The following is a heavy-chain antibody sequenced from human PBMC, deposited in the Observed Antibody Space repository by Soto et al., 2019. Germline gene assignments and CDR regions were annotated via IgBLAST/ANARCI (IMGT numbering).Heavy chain of an antibody. CDR1: GGSISSSNYY. J-gene: IGHJ6*03. D-gene: IGHD3-9*01. CDR3: ARHPRYFSYYHYMDV. Sequence: QLQLQESGPGLVKPSETLSLTCTVSGGSISSSNYYWGWIRQPPGKGLEWIGSIYYSGSTYYNPSLKSRVSISVDTSMSQFSLKLSSVTAADTAVFYCARHPRYFSYYHYMDVWGKGTTVTVSS. V-gene: IGHV4-39*01. CDR2: IYYSGST.